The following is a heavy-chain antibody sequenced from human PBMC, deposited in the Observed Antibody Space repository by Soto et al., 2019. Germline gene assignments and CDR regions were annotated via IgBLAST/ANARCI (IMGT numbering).Heavy chain of an antibody. CDR1: GFTFSSSW. CDR3: AWATRSPGY. Sequence: EVLLVESGGGLVQPGGSLRLSCAASGFTFSSSWMSWVRQAPGKGLEWVANIKPDGSDYSSVGSMKGRFTVSRDNAKNSLFLQMDSLRVEDTAVYYCAWATRSPGYWGQGTLVTVSS. V-gene: IGHV3-7*04. D-gene: IGHD3-10*01. J-gene: IGHJ4*02. CDR2: IKPDGSDY.